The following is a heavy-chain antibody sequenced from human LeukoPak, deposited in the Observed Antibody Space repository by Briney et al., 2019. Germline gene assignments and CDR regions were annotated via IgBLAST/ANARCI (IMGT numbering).Heavy chain of an antibody. CDR1: GGTFSSYA. V-gene: IGHV1-69*06. Sequence: SVKVSCKASGGTFSSYAISWVRQAPGQGLEWMGGIIHIFGTANYAQKFQGRVTITADKSTSTAYMELSSLRSEDTAVYYCARAGYDFWSGYHPYYYYMDVWGKGTTVTVSS. D-gene: IGHD3-3*01. CDR3: ARAGYDFWSGYHPYYYYMDV. J-gene: IGHJ6*03. CDR2: IIHIFGTA.